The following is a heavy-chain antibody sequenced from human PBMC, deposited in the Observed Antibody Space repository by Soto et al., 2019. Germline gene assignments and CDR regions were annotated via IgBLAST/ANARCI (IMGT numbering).Heavy chain of an antibody. Sequence: LRLSCAASGFNLGVFGMHWVRQAPGKGLEWLSVLSYEGSEEYYADSVRGRFTISRDNSKNTLFLQMDSLRVDDTGVYYCALTRRSSLLEVAGPGFEYWGQGTLVTVSS. CDR2: LSYEGSEE. V-gene: IGHV3-30*03. CDR1: GFNLGVFG. CDR3: ALTRRSSLLEVAGPGFEY. D-gene: IGHD6-19*01. J-gene: IGHJ4*02.